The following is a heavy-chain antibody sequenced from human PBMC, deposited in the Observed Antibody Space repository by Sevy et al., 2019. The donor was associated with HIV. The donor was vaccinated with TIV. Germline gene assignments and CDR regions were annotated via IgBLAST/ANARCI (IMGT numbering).Heavy chain of an antibody. J-gene: IGHJ4*02. Sequence: GESLKISCKVSGHTFTDFFIHWVRQAPGQGLEWMGWINPNSGDPKYAQKFQGRVTITRDTSISTAYLELNRLRSDDTAVYYCASPEGYTYGSLLDYWGQGTLVTVSS. CDR2: INPNSGDP. CDR3: ASPEGYTYGSLLDY. CDR1: GHTFTDFF. D-gene: IGHD5-18*01. V-gene: IGHV1-2*02.